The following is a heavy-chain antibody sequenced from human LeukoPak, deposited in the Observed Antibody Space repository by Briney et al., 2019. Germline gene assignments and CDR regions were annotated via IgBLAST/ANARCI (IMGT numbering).Heavy chain of an antibody. D-gene: IGHD1-7*01. CDR3: ARSRLGISGTTYAFDI. Sequence: GGSLRLSCAASGFTFSSYGMHWVRQAPGKGLEWVAVIWYDGSNKYYADSVKGRFTISRDNSKNTLYLQMNSLRAEDTAVYYCARSRLGISGTTYAFDIWGQGTMVTVSS. CDR1: GFTFSSYG. V-gene: IGHV3-33*01. J-gene: IGHJ3*02. CDR2: IWYDGSNK.